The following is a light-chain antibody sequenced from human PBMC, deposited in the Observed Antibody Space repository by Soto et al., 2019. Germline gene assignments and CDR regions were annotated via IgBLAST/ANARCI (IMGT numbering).Light chain of an antibody. V-gene: IGKV1-5*03. J-gene: IGKJ4*01. CDR1: QSISTW. CDR2: KAS. Sequence: IQMTQSPSTLSACVGDRVTITCRASQSISTWLAWYQQKPGEAPKLLIYKASSLESGVPSRFSGSGSGTEFTLTISSLQPDDFATYYCQQYKSVSLLTFGGGTKVDIK. CDR3: QQYKSVSLLT.